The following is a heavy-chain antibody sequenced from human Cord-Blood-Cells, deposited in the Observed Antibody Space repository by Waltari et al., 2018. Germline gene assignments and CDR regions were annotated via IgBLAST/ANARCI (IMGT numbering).Heavy chain of an antibody. Sequence: QVQLQQWGAGLLKPSETLSPTCAVYGGSFSGYYWSWLRQPPGKGLEWIGEINHSGITNYNPSLKSRVTISVDTSKNQFSLKLSSVTAADTAVYYCARCDSSGYKEAFDIWGQGTMVTVSS. D-gene: IGHD3-22*01. CDR2: INHSGIT. V-gene: IGHV4-34*01. CDR3: ARCDSSGYKEAFDI. J-gene: IGHJ3*02. CDR1: GGSFSGYY.